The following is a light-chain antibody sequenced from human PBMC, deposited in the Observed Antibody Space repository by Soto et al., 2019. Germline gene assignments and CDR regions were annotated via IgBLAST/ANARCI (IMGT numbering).Light chain of an antibody. CDR2: DVS. CDR1: RSDVGDYNS. Sequence: QSVLTQPASVSGSPGQSITISCTGTRSDVGDYNSVSWYQQYPGKAPKLMIYDVSNRPSGVSNRFSGSKSGNTASLTISGLQAEDEADYYCSSYTSSRTPFVFGTGTKVTV. V-gene: IGLV2-14*01. CDR3: SSYTSSRTPFV. J-gene: IGLJ1*01.